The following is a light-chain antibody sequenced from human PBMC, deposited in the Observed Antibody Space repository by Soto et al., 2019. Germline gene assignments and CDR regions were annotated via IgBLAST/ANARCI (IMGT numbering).Light chain of an antibody. CDR3: AARDGSLSSVL. Sequence: QSALTQPPSASGTPGQRVTISCSGSSSSIGSNYVYWYQQFPGTTPKVLIYRNDQRPSGVPDRFSGSKSGTSASLAISGLRSEDEADYYCAARDGSLSSVLFGGGTKLTVL. V-gene: IGLV1-47*01. J-gene: IGLJ2*01. CDR1: SSSIGSNY. CDR2: RND.